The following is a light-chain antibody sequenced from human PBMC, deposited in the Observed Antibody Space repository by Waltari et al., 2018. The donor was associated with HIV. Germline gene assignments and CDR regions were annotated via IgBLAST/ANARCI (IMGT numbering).Light chain of an antibody. Sequence: SYELTQPPSVSVPPGHPAGITCSRAASPKQSACGYQQKPGQAPVLVIYNYSMRPSGIPERFSGSSSGTTVTLTISGVQAEDEADYYCQSADSSGTHVVFGGGTKLTVL. V-gene: IGLV3-25*03. CDR1: ASPKQS. CDR3: QSADSSGTHVV. J-gene: IGLJ2*01. CDR2: NYS.